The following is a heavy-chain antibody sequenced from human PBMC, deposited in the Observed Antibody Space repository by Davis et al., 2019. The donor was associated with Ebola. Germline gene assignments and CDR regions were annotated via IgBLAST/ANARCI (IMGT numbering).Heavy chain of an antibody. Sequence: ASVKVSCKASGYRLTSYAMNWVRQAPGQGLEWMGWINTNTGNPTYAQGFAGRFAFSVDTSVTTAYLQISNLKAADTAVYYCAARSGSYYSGLDYWGQGTLVTVSS. CDR3: AARSGSYYSGLDY. CDR2: INTNTGNP. CDR1: GYRLTSYA. J-gene: IGHJ4*02. V-gene: IGHV7-4-1*02. D-gene: IGHD1-26*01.